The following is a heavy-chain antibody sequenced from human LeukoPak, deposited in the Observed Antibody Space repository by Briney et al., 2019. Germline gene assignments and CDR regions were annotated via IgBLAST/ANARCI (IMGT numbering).Heavy chain of an antibody. CDR3: AKDMASRDDYSNLFDY. D-gene: IGHD4-11*01. CDR1: GFTFSNYG. V-gene: IGHV3-30*02. J-gene: IGHJ4*02. Sequence: GGSLRLSCAASGFTFSNYGMHWVRQAPGKGLEWVTFIRYDGSNKYYADSVKGRFTISRDISKNTLYLRMSSLRAEDTAVYYCAKDMASRDDYSNLFDYWGQGTLVTVSS. CDR2: IRYDGSNK.